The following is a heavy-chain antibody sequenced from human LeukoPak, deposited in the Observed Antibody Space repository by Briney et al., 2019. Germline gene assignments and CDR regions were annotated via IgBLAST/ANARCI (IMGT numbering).Heavy chain of an antibody. D-gene: IGHD1-26*01. CDR1: GGSISSSAYY. CDR2: VFHSGGT. J-gene: IGHJ4*02. CDR3: ARTKSGSYHSPFDY. V-gene: IGHV4-39*01. Sequence: SETLSLTCSVSGGSISSSAYYWGWIRQAPGTGLEWIGSVFHSGGTYYNPSLKSRVTISVDTSKNQFSLKLNSMTAADTALYYCARTKSGSYHSPFDYWGQGTLVTVSS.